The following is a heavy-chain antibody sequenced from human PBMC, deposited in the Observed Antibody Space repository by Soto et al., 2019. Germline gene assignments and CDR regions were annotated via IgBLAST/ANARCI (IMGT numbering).Heavy chain of an antibody. D-gene: IGHD3-10*01. Sequence: PSQTLSLTCAISGDSVSSNSAAWNWIRQSPSRGLEWLGRTYYRSKWYNDYAVSVKSRITINPDTSKNQFSLQLNSVTPEDTAVYYCARGLWFGEPPYYYYYYMDVWGKGTTVTVSS. CDR1: GDSVSSNSAA. V-gene: IGHV6-1*01. CDR2: TYYRSKWYN. J-gene: IGHJ6*03. CDR3: ARGLWFGEPPYYYYYYMDV.